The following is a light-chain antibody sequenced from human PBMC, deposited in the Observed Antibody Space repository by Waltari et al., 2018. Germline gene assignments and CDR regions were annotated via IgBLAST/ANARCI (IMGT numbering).Light chain of an antibody. V-gene: IGLV2-8*01. Sequence: QSALTQPPSASGSPGQSVTISCTGTSSDVGAYNFVSWYQQNPGKAPKLMIYDVSNRPSGFPYRCSGSNSGHAASLTVSGLQAGDESDYYCSSYAGSNNVFGTGTKVTVL. CDR1: SSDVGAYNF. CDR3: SSYAGSNNV. J-gene: IGLJ1*01. CDR2: DVS.